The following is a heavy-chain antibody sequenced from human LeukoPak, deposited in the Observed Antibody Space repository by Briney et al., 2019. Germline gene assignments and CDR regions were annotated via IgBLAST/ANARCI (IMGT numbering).Heavy chain of an antibody. D-gene: IGHD3-22*01. CDR1: GYTFTGYY. Sequence: ASVKGSCKASGYTFTGYYMHWVRQAPGQGLEWMGWINPNSGGTNYAQKFQGRVTMTRDTSISTAYMELSRLRSEDTAVYYCARGLHDSSGYLDYWGQGTLVTVSS. J-gene: IGHJ4*02. CDR3: ARGLHDSSGYLDY. V-gene: IGHV1-2*02. CDR2: INPNSGGT.